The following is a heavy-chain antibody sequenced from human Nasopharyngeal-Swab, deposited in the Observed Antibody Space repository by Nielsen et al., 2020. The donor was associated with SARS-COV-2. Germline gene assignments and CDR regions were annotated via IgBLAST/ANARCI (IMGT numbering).Heavy chain of an antibody. Sequence: SVKVSCKAAAGTFSSYAISWVRHDPGQGLEWMGGIIPIFGTANYAQKFQGRVTITADESTSTAYMELSSLRSEDTAVYYCARQGFRGTAMTYYYYMDVWGKGTTVTVSS. CDR1: AGTFSSYA. V-gene: IGHV1-69*13. CDR2: IIPIFGTA. CDR3: ARQGFRGTAMTYYYYMDV. D-gene: IGHD5-18*01. J-gene: IGHJ6*03.